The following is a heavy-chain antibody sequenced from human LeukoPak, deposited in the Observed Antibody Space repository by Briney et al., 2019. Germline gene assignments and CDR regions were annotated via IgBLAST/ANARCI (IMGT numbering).Heavy chain of an antibody. CDR2: IYISGST. CDR3: ATGDGYNSFDY. D-gene: IGHD5-24*01. J-gene: IGHJ4*02. Sequence: ETLSLTCTVSGGSFSSYYWSWIRQPAGKGLEWIGRIYISGSTNYNSSLKSRVTMSVDTSKNQVSLKLSSVTAADTAVYYCATGDGYNSFDYWGQGTLVTVSS. V-gene: IGHV4-4*07. CDR1: GGSFSSYY.